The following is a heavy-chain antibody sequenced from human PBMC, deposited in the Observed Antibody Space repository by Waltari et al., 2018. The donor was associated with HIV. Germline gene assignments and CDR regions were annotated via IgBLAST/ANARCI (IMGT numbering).Heavy chain of an antibody. CDR3: TTEWETRYYFDY. D-gene: IGHD1-26*01. CDR1: GFTFSNAW. Sequence: EVQLVESGGGLVKPGGSLRLSCAASGFTFSNAWMSWVRQAPGKGLEWVGRIKSKTDGGKTDYAAPVKGRFTISRDDSKNTLYLQMNSLKTEDTAVYYCTTEWETRYYFDYWGQGTLVTVSS. CDR2: IKSKTDGGKT. V-gene: IGHV3-15*01. J-gene: IGHJ4*02.